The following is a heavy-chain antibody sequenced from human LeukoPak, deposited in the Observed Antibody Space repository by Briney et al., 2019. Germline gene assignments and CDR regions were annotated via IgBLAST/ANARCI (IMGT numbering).Heavy chain of an antibody. J-gene: IGHJ4*02. CDR1: GYTFTGYY. CDR3: ARSDSSGWKDS. CDR2: INPNSGGT. V-gene: IGHV1-2*02. D-gene: IGHD6-19*01. Sequence: ASVKVSCKASGYTFTGYYIHWVRQVPGQGLEWMGWINPNSGGTNYAQKFQDRVTMTRDTSISTAYMELSRLRSDDTALYYCARSDSSGWKDSWGQGTLVTVSS.